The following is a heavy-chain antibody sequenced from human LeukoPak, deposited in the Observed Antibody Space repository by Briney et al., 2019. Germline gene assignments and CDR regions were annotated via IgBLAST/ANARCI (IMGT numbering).Heavy chain of an antibody. Sequence: SETLSLTCTVSGDSINNYYWSWIRQPPGKGLEWIGYIYYSGSANYNPSLKSRVTISVDTSKNQFSLKLSSVTAADTAAYYCARVFAASAGFDYWGQGTLVTVSS. D-gene: IGHD6-13*01. CDR1: GDSINNYY. J-gene: IGHJ4*02. CDR2: IYYSGSA. CDR3: ARVFAASAGFDY. V-gene: IGHV4-59*01.